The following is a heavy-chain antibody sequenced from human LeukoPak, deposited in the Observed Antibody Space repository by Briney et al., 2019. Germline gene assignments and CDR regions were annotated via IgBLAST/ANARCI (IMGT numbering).Heavy chain of an antibody. CDR2: INHSGST. CDR1: GGPFSGYY. CDR3: ARNYGDYFFDY. Sequence: PSETLSLTCAVYGGPFSGYYWSWIRQPPGKGLEWIGEINHSGSTNYNPSLKSRVTISVDTSKNQFSLKLSSVTAADTAVYYCARNYGDYFFDYWGQGTLVTVSS. D-gene: IGHD4-17*01. J-gene: IGHJ4*02. V-gene: IGHV4-34*01.